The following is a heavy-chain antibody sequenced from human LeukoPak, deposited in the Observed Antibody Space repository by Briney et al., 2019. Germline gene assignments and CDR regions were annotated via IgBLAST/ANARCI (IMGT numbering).Heavy chain of an antibody. CDR3: ARDGAVVDIVVVPAAINWFDP. J-gene: IGHJ5*02. D-gene: IGHD2-2*02. CDR1: GFTFSSYS. CDR2: ISSSSSYI. Sequence: GGSLRLSCAASGFTFSSYSMNWVRQAPGKGLEWVSSISSSSSYIYYADSVKGRFTISRDNAKNSLYLQMNSLRAEDTAVYYCARDGAVVDIVVVPAAINWFDPWGQGTLVTVSS. V-gene: IGHV3-21*01.